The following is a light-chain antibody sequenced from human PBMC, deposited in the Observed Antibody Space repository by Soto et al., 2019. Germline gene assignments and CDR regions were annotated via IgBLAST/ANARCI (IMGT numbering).Light chain of an antibody. J-gene: IGLJ1*01. CDR3: ASYTNSPALV. CDR2: EVT. CDR1: SSDIGGHNY. Sequence: QSVQTQPASVSGSPGQSITFSCTGTSSDIGGHNYVSWYQQHPGKAPKLIIYEVTKRPSGVSNRLSGSKSGNTASLTISGLQAEDEADYYCASYTNSPALVFGTGTKATVL. V-gene: IGLV2-14*01.